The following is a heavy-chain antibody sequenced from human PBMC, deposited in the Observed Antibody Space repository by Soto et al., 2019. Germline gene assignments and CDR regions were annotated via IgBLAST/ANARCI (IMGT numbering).Heavy chain of an antibody. CDR3: ACGGDIHLLSFDR. J-gene: IGHJ4*02. D-gene: IGHD2-15*01. V-gene: IGHV2-5*02. CDR2: IYCDDDK. Sequence: QITLKESGPPLVKPAQTLTLTCAFSGFSLTTTRMAVSWILQPLGKTLAWLALIYCDDDKRYSTSLKNRLTVFMGTSTNRVVLTSTNRSPDYTGTYFCACGGDIHLLSFDRWGPGTLVTVSS. CDR1: GFSLTTTRMA.